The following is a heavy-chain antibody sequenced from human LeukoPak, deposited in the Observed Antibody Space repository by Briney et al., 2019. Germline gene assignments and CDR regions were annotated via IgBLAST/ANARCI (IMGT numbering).Heavy chain of an antibody. V-gene: IGHV3-30*18. CDR3: AKGTLDIVVVPAAPKVYYFDY. D-gene: IGHD2-2*01. J-gene: IGHJ4*02. CDR1: GFTFSSYG. Sequence: GGSLRLSCAASGFTFSSYGMHWVRQAPGKGLEWVAVISYDGSNKYYVDSVKGRFTISRDNSKNTLYLQMNSLRAEDTAVYYCAKGTLDIVVVPAAPKVYYFDYWGQGTLVTVSS. CDR2: ISYDGSNK.